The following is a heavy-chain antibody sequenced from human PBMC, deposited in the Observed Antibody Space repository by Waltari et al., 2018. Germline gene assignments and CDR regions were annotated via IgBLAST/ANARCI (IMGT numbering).Heavy chain of an antibody. Sequence: EVQLVETGGGLIQPGGSLRLSCAASGFTVSSNYMNWVRQAPGKGLEWVSVIYSGGSTYYADSVKGRFTISRDNSKNTLYLQMNSLRAEDTAVYYSARAGAYVAPFDYWGQGTLVTVSS. J-gene: IGHJ4*02. D-gene: IGHD3-16*01. V-gene: IGHV3-53*02. CDR2: IYSGGST. CDR1: GFTVSSNY. CDR3: ARAGAYVAPFDY.